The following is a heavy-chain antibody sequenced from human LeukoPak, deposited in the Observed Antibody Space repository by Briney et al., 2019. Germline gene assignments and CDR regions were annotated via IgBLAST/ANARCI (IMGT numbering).Heavy chain of an antibody. J-gene: IGHJ4*02. V-gene: IGHV3-7*01. CDR2: IKQDGSEK. D-gene: IGHD3-22*01. CDR3: ARDVTYYYDSSGYFDS. CDR1: GFTFSSYW. Sequence: GGSLRLSCVASGFTFSSYWMSWVRQAPGKGLEWVANIKQDGSEKYYVDSVKGRFTISRDNAKNSLYLQMNSLRAEDTAVYYCARDVTYYYDSSGYFDSWGQGTLVTASS.